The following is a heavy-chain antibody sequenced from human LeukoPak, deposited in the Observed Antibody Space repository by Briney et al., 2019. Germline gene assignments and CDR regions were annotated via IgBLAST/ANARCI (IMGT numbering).Heavy chain of an antibody. J-gene: IGHJ6*03. Sequence: GGSLRLSCAASGFTFSSYGMHWVRQAPGKGLEWVAVIWYDGSSKYYADSVKGRFTISRDNSKNTLYLQMNSLRAEDTAVYYCARASGKYYYYYYMDVWGKGTRSPSP. D-gene: IGHD3-3*01. CDR2: IWYDGSSK. V-gene: IGHV3-33*01. CDR1: GFTFSSYG. CDR3: ARASGKYYYYYYMDV.